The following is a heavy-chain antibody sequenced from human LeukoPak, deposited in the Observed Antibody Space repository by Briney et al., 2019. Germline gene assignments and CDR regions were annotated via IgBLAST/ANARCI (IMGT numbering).Heavy chain of an antibody. V-gene: IGHV3-7*01. CDR3: ARPSFASGSYFDY. CDR1: GFTFTTYW. J-gene: IGHJ4*02. CDR2: IKHDGSEK. Sequence: GGSLRLSCAASGFTFTTYWMSWVRQAPGKGLEWVATIKHDGSEKHYVDSVRGRFTISRDNAKNSLYLQMNSLRSEDTAVYYCARPSFASGSYFDYWGQGTLVTVSS. D-gene: IGHD3-10*01.